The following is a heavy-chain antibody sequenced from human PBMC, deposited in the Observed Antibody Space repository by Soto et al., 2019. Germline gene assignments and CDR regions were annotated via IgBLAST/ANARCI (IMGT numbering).Heavy chain of an antibody. CDR2: LSGDGTET. D-gene: IGHD2-15*01. CDR1: GFTFSSYW. Sequence: EVQLVESGGGLVQPGGSLRLSCVTSGFTFSSYWMHWVRQDPGKGLVWVACLSGDGTETRYADSVKGRFSISRDTAKDTLYLQMNSLKDEDTAVYFCGRDPMDPTPIDLWGQGALVTVSS. J-gene: IGHJ4*02. V-gene: IGHV3-74*01. CDR3: GRDPMDPTPIDL.